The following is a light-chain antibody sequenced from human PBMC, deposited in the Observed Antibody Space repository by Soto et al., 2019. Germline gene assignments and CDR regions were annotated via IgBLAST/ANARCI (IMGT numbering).Light chain of an antibody. CDR2: AAS. V-gene: IGKV1D-16*01. CDR3: QQYNSYWT. J-gene: IGKJ1*01. CDR1: QGISSW. Sequence: DIQMTQSPSFVSASVGDRVTITCRASQGISSWLAWYQHKPGRAPKLLIHAASSLESGVPSRFSGSGSGTEFTLTISSLQPDDFATYYCQQYNSYWTFGQGTKVEIK.